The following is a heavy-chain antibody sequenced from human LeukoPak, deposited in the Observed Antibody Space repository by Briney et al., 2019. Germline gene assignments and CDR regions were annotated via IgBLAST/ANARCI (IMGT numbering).Heavy chain of an antibody. Sequence: SETLSLTRTISGGSISDDYWNWIRQPPGKGLEWIGKIYSSGSVSYSPSLKSRVTMSIDTSKNQFSLKLSSVTAADTAVYYCARGGTSTWYSGDYWGQGALVTVSS. J-gene: IGHJ4*02. CDR1: GGSISDDY. CDR3: ARGGTSTWYSGDY. D-gene: IGHD6-13*01. V-gene: IGHV4-59*01. CDR2: IYSSGSV.